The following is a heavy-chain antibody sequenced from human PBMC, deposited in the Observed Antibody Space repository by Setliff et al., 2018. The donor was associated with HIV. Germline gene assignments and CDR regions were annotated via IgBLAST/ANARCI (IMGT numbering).Heavy chain of an antibody. CDR1: NYSINSGYY. Sequence: SETLSLTCAVSNYSINSGYYWGWIRQPPGKGLEWIVSIYHSGSTYYNPSLKSRVTISVDTSKNQVSLRLTSVTAADTAVYYCARQSITIFGVVISGFDPWGQGTLVTVSS. CDR2: IYHSGST. D-gene: IGHD3-3*01. CDR3: ARQSITIFGVVISGFDP. J-gene: IGHJ5*02. V-gene: IGHV4-38-2*01.